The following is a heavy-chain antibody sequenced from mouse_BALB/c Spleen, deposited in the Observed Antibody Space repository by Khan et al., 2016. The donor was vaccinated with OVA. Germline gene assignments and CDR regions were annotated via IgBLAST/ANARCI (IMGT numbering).Heavy chain of an antibody. Sequence: VQLKQSGTVLARPGASVKMSCKASGYSLTSYLIHWVKQRPGQGLEWIGGIYPGNSDTSYNQKFKDKAKLTAGTSASTAYMELSSLTNEDSAVYYCTRGGYSSFAYWGQGTLVTVSA. D-gene: IGHD1-3*01. CDR1: GYSLTSYL. J-gene: IGHJ3*01. V-gene: IGHV1-5*01. CDR2: IYPGNSDT. CDR3: TRGGYSSFAY.